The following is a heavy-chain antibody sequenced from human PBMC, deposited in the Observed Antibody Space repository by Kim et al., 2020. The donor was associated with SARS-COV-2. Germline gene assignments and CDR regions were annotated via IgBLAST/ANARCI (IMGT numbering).Heavy chain of an antibody. CDR2: ISADNGNT. V-gene: IGHV1-18*01. CDR1: GYIFTNYG. J-gene: IGHJ4*02. D-gene: IGHD3-10*01. Sequence: ASVKVSCKASGYIFTNYGLTWVRQAPGQGLEWMGWISADNGNTNYAQSRQGRDTMTTDTSTRTAYMELRSLTSDDTAVYYCARLGDYYDSGNYWVDYWGQGTLVTVSS. CDR3: ARLGDYYDSGNYWVDY.